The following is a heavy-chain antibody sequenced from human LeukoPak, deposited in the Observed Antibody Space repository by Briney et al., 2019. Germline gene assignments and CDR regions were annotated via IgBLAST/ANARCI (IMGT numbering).Heavy chain of an antibody. CDR1: GFTFSSYW. J-gene: IGHJ4*02. Sequence: GGSLRLSCAASGFTFSSYWMHWVRQAPGKGLVWVSRINSDGSSTSYADSVKGRFTISRDNAKNTLYPQMNSLRAEDTAVYYCARGGPYSISALDYWGQGTLVTVSS. CDR2: INSDGSST. CDR3: ARGGPYSISALDY. V-gene: IGHV3-74*01. D-gene: IGHD6-6*01.